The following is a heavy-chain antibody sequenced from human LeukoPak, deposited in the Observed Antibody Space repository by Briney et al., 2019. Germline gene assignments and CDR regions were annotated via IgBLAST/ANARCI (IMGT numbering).Heavy chain of an antibody. CDR2: IWYEGTNK. CDR1: GFTFSSYG. V-gene: IGHV3-30*19. J-gene: IGHJ4*02. CDR3: ARDLLSIVVVVDLYFDY. Sequence: PGGSLRLSCAASGFTFSSYGMHWVRQAPGKGLEWVAVIWYEGTNKYYADSVKGRFTISRDNSKNTLYLQMNSLRAEDTAVYYCARDLLSIVVVVDLYFDYWGQGTLVTVSS. D-gene: IGHD2-15*01.